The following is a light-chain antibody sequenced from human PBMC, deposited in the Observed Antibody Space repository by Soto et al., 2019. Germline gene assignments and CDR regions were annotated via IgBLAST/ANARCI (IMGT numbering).Light chain of an antibody. CDR2: EVT. CDR3: NSFTTSSTLL. J-gene: IGLJ2*01. CDR1: DSDIGAYNY. V-gene: IGLV2-14*01. Sequence: QSALTQPASVSWFPGQSITISCTGTDSDIGAYNYVSWYQHHPGKAPTLLIHEVTNRPSGVSRRFSGSKSGNTASLTISGLRAEDEADYYCNSFTTSSTLLFGGGTKVTVL.